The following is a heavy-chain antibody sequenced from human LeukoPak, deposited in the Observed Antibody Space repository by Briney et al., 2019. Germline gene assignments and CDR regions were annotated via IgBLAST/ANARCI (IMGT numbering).Heavy chain of an antibody. D-gene: IGHD1-26*01. Sequence: PGGSLRLSCAASGFTFSSSWMSWVRQAPGKGLEWVANIKQDGSEKYYVDSVKGRFTISRDNAENSLYLQMNSLRVEDTAVYYCARVGAKGDAFDIWGQGTMVTVS. V-gene: IGHV3-7*01. CDR3: ARVGAKGDAFDI. J-gene: IGHJ3*02. CDR1: GFTFSSSW. CDR2: IKQDGSEK.